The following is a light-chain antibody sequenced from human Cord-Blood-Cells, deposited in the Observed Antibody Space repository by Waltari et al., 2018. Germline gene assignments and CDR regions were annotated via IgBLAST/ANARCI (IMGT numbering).Light chain of an antibody. Sequence: QSALTQPASVSGSPGQSITISCTGTSSDVGSYILVSWYQQHPGKAPKLMLYEGSKRPSGVSNRFSGSKSGNTASLTISGLQAEDEADYYCCSYAGSSTVVFGGGTKLTVL. CDR2: EGS. CDR1: SSDVGSYIL. V-gene: IGLV2-23*01. CDR3: CSYAGSSTVV. J-gene: IGLJ2*01.